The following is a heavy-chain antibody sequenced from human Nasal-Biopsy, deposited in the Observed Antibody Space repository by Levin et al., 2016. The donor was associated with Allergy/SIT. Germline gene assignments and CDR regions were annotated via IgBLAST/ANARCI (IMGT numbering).Heavy chain of an antibody. CDR2: IEQDGSEK. V-gene: IGHV3-7*01. Sequence: GESLKISCAASGFTFSSYWMTWVRQAPGKGLEWVANIEQDGSEKYYVDSAKGRFTVSRDNAKNSLYLQMNSLRAEDTAVYYCARVLVVPAATLNNWFDPWGQGTLVTVSS. CDR1: GFTFSSYW. CDR3: ARVLVVPAATLNNWFDP. J-gene: IGHJ5*02. D-gene: IGHD2-2*01.